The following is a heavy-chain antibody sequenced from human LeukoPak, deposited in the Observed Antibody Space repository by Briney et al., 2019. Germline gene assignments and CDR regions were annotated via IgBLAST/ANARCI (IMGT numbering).Heavy chain of an antibody. CDR3: AKDYPYDILTGYSWFDP. CDR2: IKLDGSEK. D-gene: IGHD3-9*01. V-gene: IGHV3-7*01. J-gene: IGHJ5*02. CDR1: GFTFSTYW. Sequence: GGSLRLSCAASGFTFSTYWMSWVRQAPGKGLEWVANIKLDGSEKYYVDSVKGRFTISRDNAKNSLYLQMNSLRAEDTAVYYCAKDYPYDILTGYSWFDPWGQGTLVTVSS.